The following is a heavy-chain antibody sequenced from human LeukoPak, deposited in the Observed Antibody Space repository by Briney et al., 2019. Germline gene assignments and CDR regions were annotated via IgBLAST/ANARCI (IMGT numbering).Heavy chain of an antibody. Sequence: PSETLSLTCAVYDGSLSGHYWSWIRQTPGKGLEWIGEINHSGSTNYNPSLKSRVTISGDMSKNQFSLKVTSVTAADTAVYYCARLTVGALDYWGKGTLVTVSS. V-gene: IGHV4-34*01. CDR1: DGSLSGHY. J-gene: IGHJ4*02. CDR2: INHSGST. CDR3: ARLTVGALDY. D-gene: IGHD1-26*01.